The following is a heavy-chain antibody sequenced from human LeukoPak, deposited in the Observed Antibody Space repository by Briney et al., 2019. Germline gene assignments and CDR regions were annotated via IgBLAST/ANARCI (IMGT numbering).Heavy chain of an antibody. CDR3: ATTVDTAAGPY. V-gene: IGHV3-7*01. J-gene: IGHJ4*02. CDR1: GFTFTSYW. D-gene: IGHD5-18*01. Sequence: GGSLRLSCVASGFTFTSYWMTWVRQAPGKGLEWVANIKGDESAKFYADSVKGRFTISRENAKNSVFLQMNSLRAEDTALYYCATTVDTAAGPYWGQGTLVTVSS. CDR2: IKGDESAK.